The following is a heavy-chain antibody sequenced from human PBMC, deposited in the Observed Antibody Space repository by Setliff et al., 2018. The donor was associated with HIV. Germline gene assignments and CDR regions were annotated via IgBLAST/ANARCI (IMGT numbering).Heavy chain of an antibody. J-gene: IGHJ4*02. CDR2: IYASGKT. Sequence: SETLSLTCNVAGDSLNTYYWSWIRQSGGKGLEWIGRIYASGKTTFNPSLKSRVRMSVDTSKNQFSLKLTSVTASDTAVYYCARGNNDLESFDYWGQGALVTVSS. D-gene: IGHD3-3*01. V-gene: IGHV4-4*07. CDR1: GDSLNTYY. CDR3: ARGNNDLESFDY.